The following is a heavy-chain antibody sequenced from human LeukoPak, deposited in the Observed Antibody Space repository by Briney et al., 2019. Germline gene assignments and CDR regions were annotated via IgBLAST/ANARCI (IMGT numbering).Heavy chain of an antibody. CDR2: TYLGDDK. CDR3: AHKPAQKNYFDP. J-gene: IGHJ5*02. CDR1: GFSLSAPQVA. V-gene: IGHV2-5*02. Sequence: SGPTLVNPTQTLTLTCTFSGFSLSAPQVAVGWIRQPPRKALEFLALTYLGDDKRFSSSLRSRLTITSDASKNQVVLTVANLDPVDTATYYCAHKPAQKNYFDPWGQGTLVTVSS. D-gene: IGHD1-7*01.